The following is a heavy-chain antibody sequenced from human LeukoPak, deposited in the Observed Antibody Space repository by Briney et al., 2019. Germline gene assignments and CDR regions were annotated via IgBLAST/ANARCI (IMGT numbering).Heavy chain of an antibody. CDR2: IYSGGNT. CDR1: GFTVSINS. D-gene: IGHD4-17*01. J-gene: IGHJ4*02. Sequence: PGGSLRLSCTVSGFTVSINSMSWVRQAPGKGLEWVSFIYSGGNTHYSDSVKGRFTISRDNSKNTLYLQMNSLRAEDTAVYYCASRAGEYSLPYDYWGQGTLVTVSS. CDR3: ASRAGEYSLPYDY. V-gene: IGHV3-53*01.